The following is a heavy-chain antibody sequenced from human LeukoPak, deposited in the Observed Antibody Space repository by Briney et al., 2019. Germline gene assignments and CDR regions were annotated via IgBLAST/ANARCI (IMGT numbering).Heavy chain of an antibody. J-gene: IGHJ4*02. CDR3: AREYYYDSSGYTGAFDY. V-gene: IGHV1-8*03. CDR1: GYTFTSYD. D-gene: IGHD3-22*01. Sequence: ASVKVSCKASGYTFTSYDINWVRQATGQGLEWMGWMNPNSGNTGYAQKFQGRVTITRNTSISTAYMELSSLRSDDTAVYYCAREYYYDSSGYTGAFDYWGQGTLVTVSS. CDR2: MNPNSGNT.